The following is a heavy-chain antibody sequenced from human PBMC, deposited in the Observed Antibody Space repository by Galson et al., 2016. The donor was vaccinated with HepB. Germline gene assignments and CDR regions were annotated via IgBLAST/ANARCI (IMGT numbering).Heavy chain of an antibody. CDR2: IMPVSGAT. D-gene: IGHD3/OR15-3a*01. CDR1: GGSFSTYA. V-gene: IGHV1-69*06. CDR3: ATTAIWTGYCWFDQ. Sequence: KVSCQAAGGSFSTYALNWVRQAPGQGLGWMGGIMPVSGATNYSQKFQNRVTITADSATSTGYMEMNSLTSDDTDMYYCATTAIWTGYCWFDQWGQGTLVTVSS. J-gene: IGHJ5*02.